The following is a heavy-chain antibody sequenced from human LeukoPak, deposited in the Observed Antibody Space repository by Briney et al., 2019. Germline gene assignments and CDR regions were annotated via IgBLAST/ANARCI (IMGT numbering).Heavy chain of an antibody. J-gene: IGHJ4*02. CDR1: GFTFSSYG. CDR3: ARDQTSRPSPPPYYFDS. CDR2: IKQGGSEK. Sequence: PGGSLRLSCAASGFTFSSYGMHWVRQAPGKGLEWVANIKQGGSEKNYVDSVKGRFTISRDDTRNSLYLQMNSLRADDTAVYFCARDQTSRPSPPPYYFDSWGQGTLVTVSS. V-gene: IGHV3-7*01.